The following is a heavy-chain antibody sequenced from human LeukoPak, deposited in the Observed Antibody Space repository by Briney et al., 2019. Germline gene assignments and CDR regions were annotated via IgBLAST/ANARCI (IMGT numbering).Heavy chain of an antibody. CDR1: GGSISSYY. Sequence: PSETLSLTCTVSGGSISSYYWSWIRQPAGKGLEWIGRIYTSGSTNYNPSLKSRVTMSVDTSKNQFSLKLSSVTAADTAVYYCARHVRQQLVLGDWFDPWGQGTLVTVSS. V-gene: IGHV4-4*07. D-gene: IGHD6-13*01. CDR2: IYTSGST. J-gene: IGHJ5*02. CDR3: ARHVRQQLVLGDWFDP.